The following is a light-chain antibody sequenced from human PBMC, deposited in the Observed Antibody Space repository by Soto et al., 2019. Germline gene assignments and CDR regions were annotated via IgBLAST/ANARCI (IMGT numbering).Light chain of an antibody. J-gene: IGLJ1*01. V-gene: IGLV2-8*01. CDR2: EVS. Sequence: QSALTQPPSASGSPGQSVTISCTGTSSDIGDYNYVSWYKHHPDKAPKLMIYEVSKRPSGVPDRFSGSKSGNTASLTVSGLQPEDEADYYCSSYAGSNIDVFGTGTKVTVL. CDR1: SSDIGDYNY. CDR3: SSYAGSNIDV.